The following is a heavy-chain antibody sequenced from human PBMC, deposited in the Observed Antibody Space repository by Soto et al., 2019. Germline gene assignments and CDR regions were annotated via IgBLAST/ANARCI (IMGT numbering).Heavy chain of an antibody. CDR3: ARQGLRAAAGSYYYYGMDV. V-gene: IGHV5-10-1*01. D-gene: IGHD6-13*01. Sequence: GESLKVTCKGSEYGFTRDWASWLSQMPGKGLEWMGRIDPSDSYTNYSPSFQGHVTISADKSISTAYLQWSSLKASDTAMYYCARQGLRAAAGSYYYYGMDVWGQGTTVTVSS. CDR1: EYGFTRDW. J-gene: IGHJ6*02. CDR2: IDPSDSYT.